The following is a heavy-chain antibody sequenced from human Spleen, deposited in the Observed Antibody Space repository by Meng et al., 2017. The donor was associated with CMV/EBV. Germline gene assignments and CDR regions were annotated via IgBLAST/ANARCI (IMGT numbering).Heavy chain of an antibody. V-gene: IGHV3-23*01. Sequence: GGSLRLSCAASGFTFSSYAMSWVRQAPGKGLEWVSGIGGSGGSTYYADSVKGRFTISRDNSKNTLYLQMNSLRAEDTAVYYCAKDGITMIVVGITGVFDIWGQGTMVTVSS. D-gene: IGHD3-22*01. CDR1: GFTFSSYA. J-gene: IGHJ3*02. CDR2: IGGSGGST. CDR3: AKDGITMIVVGITGVFDI.